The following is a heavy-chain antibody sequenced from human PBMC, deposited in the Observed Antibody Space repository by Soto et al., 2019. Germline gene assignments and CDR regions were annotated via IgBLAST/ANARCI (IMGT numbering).Heavy chain of an antibody. CDR1: GGTFSSYA. CDR3: ARVAPLYDFWSGYFNWFDP. J-gene: IGHJ5*02. CDR2: IIPIFGTA. Sequence: RASVKVSCKASGGTFSSYAISWVRQAPGQGXEWMGGIIPIFGTANYAQKFQGRVTITADKSTSTAYMELSSLRSEDTAVYYCARVAPLYDFWSGYFNWFDPWGQGTLVTVSS. V-gene: IGHV1-69*06. D-gene: IGHD3-3*01.